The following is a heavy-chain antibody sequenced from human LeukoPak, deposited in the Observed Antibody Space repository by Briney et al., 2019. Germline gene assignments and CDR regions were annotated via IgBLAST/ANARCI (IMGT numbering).Heavy chain of an antibody. J-gene: IGHJ4*02. D-gene: IGHD3-3*01. CDR1: RFTFSSYA. Sequence: PGGSLRLSCAASRFTFSSYAMSWVRQAPGKGLEWVAFIRYDGSNKYYADSVKGRFTISRDNSKNTLYLQMNSLRAEDTAVYYCAKDRLRFLEKLDYWGQGTLVTVSS. CDR3: AKDRLRFLEKLDY. CDR2: IRYDGSNK. V-gene: IGHV3-30*02.